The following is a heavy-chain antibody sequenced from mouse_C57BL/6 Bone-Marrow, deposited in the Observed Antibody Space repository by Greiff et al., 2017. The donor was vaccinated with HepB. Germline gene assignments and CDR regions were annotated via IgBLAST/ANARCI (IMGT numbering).Heavy chain of an antibody. V-gene: IGHV1-50*01. J-gene: IGHJ3*01. Sequence: VKLQQPGAELVKPGASVKLSCKASGYTFTSYWMQWVKQRPGQGLEWIGEIDPSDSYTNYNQKFKGKATLTVDTSSSTAYMQLSSLTSEDSAVYYCARPGGSEFAYWGQGTLVTVSA. CDR3: ARPGGSEFAY. CDR1: GYTFTSYW. D-gene: IGHD1-1*01. CDR2: IDPSDSYT.